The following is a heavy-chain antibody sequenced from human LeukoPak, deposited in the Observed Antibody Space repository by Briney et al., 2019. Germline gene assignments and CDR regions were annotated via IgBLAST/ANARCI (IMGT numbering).Heavy chain of an antibody. CDR3: ARVTYTVAARYYYYMDV. D-gene: IGHD6-6*01. CDR2: IYYSGST. CDR1: GGSISSYY. V-gene: IGHV4-59*01. Sequence: SETLSLPCSVSGGSISSYYWSWIRQPPGKGLEWIGYIYYSGSTNYIPSLKSRVTISVDTSKNQFSLKLSSVTAADTAVYYCARVTYTVAARYYYYMDVWGKGTTVTVSS. J-gene: IGHJ6*03.